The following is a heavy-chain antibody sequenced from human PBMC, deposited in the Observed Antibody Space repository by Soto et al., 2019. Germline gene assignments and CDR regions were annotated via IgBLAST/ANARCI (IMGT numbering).Heavy chain of an antibody. Sequence: TLSLTCTVSGVSISSGAYYWSWIRQHPGKGLEWIGYIYYSGSTYYNPSLKSRVTISVDTPKNQFSLKLSSMTAADTAVYYCARGGVQLWSHPFDYWGQGTQVTVSS. CDR2: IYYSGST. V-gene: IGHV4-31*03. D-gene: IGHD5-18*01. CDR3: ARGGVQLWSHPFDY. J-gene: IGHJ4*02. CDR1: GVSISSGAYY.